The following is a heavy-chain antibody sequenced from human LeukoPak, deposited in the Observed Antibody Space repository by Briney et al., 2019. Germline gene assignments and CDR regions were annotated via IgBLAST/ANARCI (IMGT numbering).Heavy chain of an antibody. Sequence: DSVKGRFTVSRDSAKSSLFLPMNSLRAEDTAVYYCARSRDSSGYYFAYWGQGTLVTVSS. J-gene: IGHJ4*02. V-gene: IGHV3-21*01. CDR3: ARSRDSSGYYFAY. D-gene: IGHD3-22*01.